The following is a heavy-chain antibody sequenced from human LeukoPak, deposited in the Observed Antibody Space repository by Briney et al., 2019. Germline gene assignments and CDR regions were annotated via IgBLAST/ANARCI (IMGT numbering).Heavy chain of an antibody. CDR3: ARVEWFGELLSARFNWFDP. J-gene: IGHJ5*02. D-gene: IGHD3-10*01. Sequence: SETQSLTCTVSGGSISSSSYYWGWIRQPPGKGLEWIGSIYYSGSTYYNPSLKSRVTISVDTSKNQFSLKLSSVTAADTAVYYCARVEWFGELLSARFNWFDPWGQGTLVTVSS. V-gene: IGHV4-39*07. CDR2: IYYSGST. CDR1: GGSISSSSYY.